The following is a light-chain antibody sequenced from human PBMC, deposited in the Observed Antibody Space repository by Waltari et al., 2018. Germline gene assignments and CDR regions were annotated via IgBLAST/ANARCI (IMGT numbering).Light chain of an antibody. CDR2: WAS. CDR1: QSVLYSSNNKNY. CDR3: QQYYSTPYS. Sequence: DIVMTQSPDSLAVSLGPRATINCKSSQSVLYSSNNKNYLAWYQQKPGQPPKLLIYWASTRESGVPDRFSGSGSGTDFTLTISSLQAEDVAVYYCQQYYSTPYSFGQGTKLEIK. J-gene: IGKJ2*03. V-gene: IGKV4-1*01.